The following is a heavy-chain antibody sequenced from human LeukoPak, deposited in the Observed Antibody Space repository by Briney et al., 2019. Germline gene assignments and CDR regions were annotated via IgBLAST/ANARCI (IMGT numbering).Heavy chain of an antibody. J-gene: IGHJ4*02. CDR1: GDSISSNLFY. V-gene: IGHV4-39*07. Sequence: SETLSLTCTVSGDSISSNLFYWGRIRQPPGKGLEWIGYIYYSGSIYYNPSLKSRVTMSVDTSKNQFSLKLSSVTAVDTAVYYCARKRSGISYFDDWGQGTLVTVSS. D-gene: IGHD1-26*01. CDR2: IYYSGSI. CDR3: ARKRSGISYFDD.